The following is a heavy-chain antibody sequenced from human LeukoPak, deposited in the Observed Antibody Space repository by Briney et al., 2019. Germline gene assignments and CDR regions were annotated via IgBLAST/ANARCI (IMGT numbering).Heavy chain of an antibody. J-gene: IGHJ4*02. CDR1: GGTFSSYA. V-gene: IGHV1-69*13. CDR3: AKTILARGYSGYDHDYFDY. CDR2: IIPIFGTA. D-gene: IGHD5-12*01. Sequence: SVKVSCKASGGTFSSYAISWVRQAPGQGLEWMGGIIPIFGTANYAQKFQGRVTITADESTSTAYMELSSLRSEDTAVYYCAKTILARGYSGYDHDYFDYWGQGTLVTVSS.